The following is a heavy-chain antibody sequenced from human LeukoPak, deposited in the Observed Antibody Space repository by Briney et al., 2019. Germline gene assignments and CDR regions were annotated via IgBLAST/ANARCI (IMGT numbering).Heavy chain of an antibody. CDR3: ARNRGYGSGEGYYFDY. CDR2: ISWDGGST. CDR1: GFTFDDYA. Sequence: QTGGSLRLSCAASGFTFDDYAMHWVRQAPGKGLEWVSLISWDGGSTYYADSVKGRFTISRDNSKNSLYLQMNSLRAEDTALYYCARNRGYGSGEGYYFDYWGQGTLVTVSS. D-gene: IGHD2-15*01. J-gene: IGHJ4*02. V-gene: IGHV3-43D*03.